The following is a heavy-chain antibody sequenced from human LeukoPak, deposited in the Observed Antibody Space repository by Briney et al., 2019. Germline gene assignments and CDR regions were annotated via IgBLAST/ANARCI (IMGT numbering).Heavy chain of an antibody. CDR1: GYTFIAYY. V-gene: IGHV1-2*02. CDR3: ARENYGDYNGMDV. D-gene: IGHD4-17*01. Sequence: GASVTVSCKASGYTFIAYYMFWVRQAPGQGLEWMGWINPNSGGANYAQKFQGRVTMTRDTSISTAYMELSRLRSDDTAVYYCARENYGDYNGMDVWGQGTTVTVSS. CDR2: INPNSGGA. J-gene: IGHJ6*02.